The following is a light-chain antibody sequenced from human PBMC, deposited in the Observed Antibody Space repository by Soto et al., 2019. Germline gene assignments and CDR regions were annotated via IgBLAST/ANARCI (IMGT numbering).Light chain of an antibody. CDR3: QQYNSYWT. V-gene: IGKV1-5*03. J-gene: IGKJ1*01. Sequence: DIQMTQSPSTLSASVGDRVTITCRASQSISSWLAWYQQKPGKVPKLLIHKASTLESGVPSRFSGSGSGTEFTLTISGLQPDDFATYYCQQYNSYWTFGQGTKVEIK. CDR2: KAS. CDR1: QSISSW.